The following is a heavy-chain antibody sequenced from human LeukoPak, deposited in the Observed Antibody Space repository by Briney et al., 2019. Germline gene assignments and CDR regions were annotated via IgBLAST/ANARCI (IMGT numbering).Heavy chain of an antibody. Sequence: TGGSLRLSCAASGFTFSSYGMHWVRQAPGKGLEWVAFIRYDGSNKYYADSVKGRFTISRDNSKNTLYLQMNSLRAEDTAVYYCAKGSGDLQTDRTWGFPDYWGQGTLVTVSS. V-gene: IGHV3-30*02. CDR2: IRYDGSNK. CDR1: GFTFSSYG. CDR3: AKGSGDLQTDRTWGFPDY. D-gene: IGHD3-16*01. J-gene: IGHJ4*02.